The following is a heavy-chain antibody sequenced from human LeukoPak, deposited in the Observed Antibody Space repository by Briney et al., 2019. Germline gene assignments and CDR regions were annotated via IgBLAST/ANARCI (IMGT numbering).Heavy chain of an antibody. Sequence: GGSLRLSCAASGFTFDDYAMHWVRQAPGKGLEWVSGISWNSGSIGYADSVKGRFTISRDNAKNSLYLQMNSLRAEDTALYYCAKDRAGNLDYWGQGTLVTVPS. CDR1: GFTFDDYA. CDR2: ISWNSGSI. V-gene: IGHV3-9*01. J-gene: IGHJ4*02. CDR3: AKDRAGNLDY. D-gene: IGHD4-23*01.